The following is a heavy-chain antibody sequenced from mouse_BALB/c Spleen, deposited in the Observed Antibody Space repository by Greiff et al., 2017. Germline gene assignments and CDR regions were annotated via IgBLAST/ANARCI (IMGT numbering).Heavy chain of an antibody. CDR3: ARGDYGSSYYWYFDV. J-gene: IGHJ1*01. D-gene: IGHD1-1*01. CDR2: IYPYNGGT. V-gene: IGHV1S29*02. CDR1: GYTFTDYN. Sequence: EVQLQQSGPELVKPGASVKISCKASGYTFTDYNMHWVKQSHGKSLEWIGYIYPYNGGTGYNQKFKSKATLTVDNSSSTAYMELRSLTSEDSAVYYCARGDYGSSYYWYFDVWGAGTTVTVAS.